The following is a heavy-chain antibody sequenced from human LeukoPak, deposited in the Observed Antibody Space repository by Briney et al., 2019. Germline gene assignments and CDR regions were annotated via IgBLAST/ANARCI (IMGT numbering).Heavy chain of an antibody. CDR2: IYYSGST. CDR3: ARLYSSRWYGPIEP. D-gene: IGHD6-13*01. CDR1: GGSISSSSYY. J-gene: IGHJ5*02. V-gene: IGHV4-39*01. Sequence: SETLSLTCTVSGGSISSSSYYWGWIRQPPGKGLEWIGSIYYSGSTYYNPSLKSRVTISVDTSKNQFSLKLSSVTAPDTAIYYCARLYSSRWYGPIEPWGQGTLVTVSS.